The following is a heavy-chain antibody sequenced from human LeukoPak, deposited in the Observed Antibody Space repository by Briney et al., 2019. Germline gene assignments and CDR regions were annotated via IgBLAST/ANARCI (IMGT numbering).Heavy chain of an antibody. J-gene: IGHJ4*02. V-gene: IGHV5-51*01. D-gene: IGHD2-21*02. CDR2: IYPGDSDT. CDR3: ARSSVVTAMVHLDY. CDR1: GYSFTSYW. Sequence: GESLKISCKGSGYSFTSYWIGWVRQMPGKGLEWMGIIYPGDSDTRYSPSFQGQVTISADKSISTAYLQWSSLRSEDTAVYYCARSSVVTAMVHLDYWGQGTLVTVSS.